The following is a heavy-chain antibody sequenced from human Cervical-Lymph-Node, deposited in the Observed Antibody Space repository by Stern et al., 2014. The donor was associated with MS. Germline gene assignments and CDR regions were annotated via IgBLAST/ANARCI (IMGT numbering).Heavy chain of an antibody. V-gene: IGHV3-23*04. D-gene: IGHD6-6*01. Sequence: EVQLVESGGGLVPPGGSLRLSCAASGFTFSSHAMIWVRQPPGKGLEWVSAISGGGGSPGSAGSVRGRLTISRGNSKKHAILPMDSLGVEDTAVYYCARGSQTARPYYFDYWGQGTLVTVSS. CDR1: GFTFSSHA. J-gene: IGHJ4*02. CDR2: ISGGGGSP. CDR3: ARGSQTARPYYFDY.